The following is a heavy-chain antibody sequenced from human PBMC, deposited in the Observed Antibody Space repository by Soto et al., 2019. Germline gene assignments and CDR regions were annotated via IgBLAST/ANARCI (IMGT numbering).Heavy chain of an antibody. V-gene: IGHV4-31*03. CDR3: ARRVDFWSGYYYYYYYMDV. D-gene: IGHD3-3*01. CDR1: GGSISSGGYY. CDR2: IYYSGST. Sequence: PSETLSLTCTVSGGSISSGGYYWSWIRQHPGKGLEWIGYIYYSGSTYYNPSLKSRVTISVDTSKNQFSLKLSSVTAADTAVYYCARRVDFWSGYYYYYYYMDVWGKGTTVTVSS. J-gene: IGHJ6*03.